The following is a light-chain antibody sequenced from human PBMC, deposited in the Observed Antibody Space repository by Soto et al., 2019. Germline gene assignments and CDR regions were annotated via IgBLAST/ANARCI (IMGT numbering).Light chain of an antibody. CDR1: RSDIGRYNY. CDR2: EVT. Sequence: QSALAQPASVSGSPGQSITISCNGTRSDIGRYNYVSWYQQHPGEAPKLLIYEVTYRPSGVSARFSGSKSGSTASLTISGLQAEDEADYYCCSYSTTTSPHVLFGGGTKLTVL. J-gene: IGLJ2*01. V-gene: IGLV2-14*01. CDR3: CSYSTTTSPHVL.